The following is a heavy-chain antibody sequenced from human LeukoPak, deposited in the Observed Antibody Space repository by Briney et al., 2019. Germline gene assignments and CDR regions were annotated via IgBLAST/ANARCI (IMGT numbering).Heavy chain of an antibody. CDR1: GFTFSSYG. CDR3: ARYCSSTSCYLGY. V-gene: IGHV3-33*01. D-gene: IGHD2-2*01. CDR2: IWYDGSNK. Sequence: GRSLRLSCAASGFTFSSYGMHWVRQAPGKGLEWVAVIWYDGSNKYYADSVKGRFTISRDNSKNTLYLQMNSLRAEDTAVYYCARYCSSTSCYLGYWGQGTLVTVSS. J-gene: IGHJ4*02.